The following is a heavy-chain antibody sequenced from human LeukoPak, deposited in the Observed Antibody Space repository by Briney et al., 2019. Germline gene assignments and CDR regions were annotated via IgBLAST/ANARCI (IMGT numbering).Heavy chain of an antibody. V-gene: IGHV4-34*01. Sequence: SETLSLTCAVYGGSFSGYYWSWIRQPPGKGLEWIGEINHSGSTNYNPSLKSRVTISVDTSKNQFSLKLSSVTAADTAVYYCARVRSGGYYYGNWFDPWGQGTLVTVS. D-gene: IGHD3-22*01. J-gene: IGHJ5*02. CDR1: GGSFSGYY. CDR3: ARVRSGGYYYGNWFDP. CDR2: INHSGST.